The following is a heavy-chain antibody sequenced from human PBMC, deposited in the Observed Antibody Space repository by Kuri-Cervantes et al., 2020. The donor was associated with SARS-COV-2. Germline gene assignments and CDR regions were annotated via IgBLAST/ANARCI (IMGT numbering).Heavy chain of an antibody. D-gene: IGHD3-22*01. CDR1: GGSIISSGNY. CDR2: IYYTGST. Sequence: SETLSLTCSVSGGSIISSGNYWGWIRQPPGKGLEWVGSIYYTGSTSYNPSLKSRVTISVDTSKNQFSLRLSSATAADTAVYYCARHPLITLKEGWFDPWGQGTLVTVSS. J-gene: IGHJ5*02. V-gene: IGHV4-39*01. CDR3: ARHPLITLKEGWFDP.